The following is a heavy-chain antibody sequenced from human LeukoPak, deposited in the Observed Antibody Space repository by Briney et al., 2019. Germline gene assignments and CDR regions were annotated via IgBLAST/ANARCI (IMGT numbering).Heavy chain of an antibody. Sequence: GGSLRLSCAASGFTFSSYGMYWVRQAPGKGLEWVAFIRYDGSNKYYADSVKGRFTISRDNSKNTLDLQMKSLRAEDTAVYYCTRGSIAYYYMDVWGKGTTVTISS. V-gene: IGHV3-30*02. CDR3: TRGSIAYYYMDV. CDR1: GFTFSSYG. D-gene: IGHD3-16*01. CDR2: IRYDGSNK. J-gene: IGHJ6*03.